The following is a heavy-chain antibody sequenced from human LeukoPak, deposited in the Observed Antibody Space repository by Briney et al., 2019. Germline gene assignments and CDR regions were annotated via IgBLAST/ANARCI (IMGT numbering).Heavy chain of an antibody. CDR1: GYTFTGYY. Sequence: VASVKVSCKASGYTFTGYYMHWVRQATGQGLEWMGWMNPNSGNTGYAQKFQGRVTITRNTSISTAYMELSSLRSEDTAVYYCALVGLYGSGSSFFYWGQGTLVTVSS. J-gene: IGHJ4*02. V-gene: IGHV1-8*03. CDR2: MNPNSGNT. CDR3: ALVGLYGSGSSFFY. D-gene: IGHD3-10*01.